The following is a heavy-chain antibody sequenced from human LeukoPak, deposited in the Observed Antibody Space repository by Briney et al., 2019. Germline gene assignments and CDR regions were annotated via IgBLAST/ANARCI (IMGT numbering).Heavy chain of an antibody. Sequence: QPGGSLRLSCVASGFSSSTSLMGWVRQAPGKGLEWVSAISGGGETTYCADSVKGRFTISRDNSESTLYLRMDSLGADDTAVYYCAKVREAWDYWGQGTQVTVSS. CDR3: AKVREAWDY. D-gene: IGHD5-24*01. CDR1: GFSSSTSL. CDR2: ISGGGETT. V-gene: IGHV3-23*01. J-gene: IGHJ4*02.